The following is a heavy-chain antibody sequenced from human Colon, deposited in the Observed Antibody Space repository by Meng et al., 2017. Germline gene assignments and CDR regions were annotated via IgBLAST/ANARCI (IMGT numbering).Heavy chain of an antibody. V-gene: IGHV5-51*01. CDR1: GYSFTSYW. Sequence: GGPLRPSCKGSGYSFTSYWIGWVRQMPGKGLEWMGIIYPGDSDTRYSPSFQGQVTISADKSISTAYLQWSSLKASDTAMYYCARRRGGYSSSWYYFDYWGQGTVVTVSS. CDR2: IYPGDSDT. J-gene: IGHJ4*02. D-gene: IGHD6-13*01. CDR3: ARRRGGYSSSWYYFDY.